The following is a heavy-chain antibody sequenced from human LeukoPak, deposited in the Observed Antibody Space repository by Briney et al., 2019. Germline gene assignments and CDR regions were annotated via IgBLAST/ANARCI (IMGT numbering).Heavy chain of an antibody. J-gene: IGHJ4*02. V-gene: IGHV3-7*01. D-gene: IGHD1-1*01. CDR1: GFTFSSYW. CDR3: ARDKIEGPTKLDY. Sequence: GGSLRPSCAASGFTFSSYWMSWVRQAPGKGLEWVANIKQDESEKYYVDSVKGRFTISRDNAKNSLYLQMNSLRAEDTAVYYCARDKIEGPTKLDYWGQGILVTVSS. CDR2: IKQDESEK.